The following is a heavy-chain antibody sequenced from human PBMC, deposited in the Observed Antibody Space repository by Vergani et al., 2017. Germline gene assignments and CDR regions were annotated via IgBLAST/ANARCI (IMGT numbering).Heavy chain of an antibody. CDR2: IKRDGREK. Sequence: EVQLVESGGGLVQPGGSLRLSCAASGFTFSTYWMNWVRQTPGKGLEWVANIKRDGREKYYLDSVKGRLTISRDNAKNSLYLQMNSLRAEDTAVYYCARYRGNVLXFDLWGRGTLVTVSS. J-gene: IGHJ2*01. D-gene: IGHD1-26*01. CDR3: ARYRGNVLXFDL. V-gene: IGHV3-7*03. CDR1: GFTFSTYW.